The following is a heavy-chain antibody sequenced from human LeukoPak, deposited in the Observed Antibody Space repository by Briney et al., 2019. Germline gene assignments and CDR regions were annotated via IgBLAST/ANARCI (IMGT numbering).Heavy chain of an antibody. CDR3: AKDVMITFGPVMAPPFDY. CDR1: GFTLSNCA. V-gene: IGHV3-23*01. CDR2: TSSSGGST. J-gene: IGHJ4*02. Sequence: GGSLRLSCAVSGFTLSNCAMSWVRQAPGKGLEWVSGTSSSGGSTYYSDSVKGRFTISRDNSKNTLFLLMNSLRAEDTAVYYCAKDVMITFGPVMAPPFDYWGQGTLVTVSS. D-gene: IGHD3-16*01.